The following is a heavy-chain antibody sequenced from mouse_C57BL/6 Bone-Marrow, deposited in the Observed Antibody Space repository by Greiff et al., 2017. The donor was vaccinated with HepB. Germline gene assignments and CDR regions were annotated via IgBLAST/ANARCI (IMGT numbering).Heavy chain of an antibody. V-gene: IGHV3-6*01. J-gene: IGHJ2*01. CDR3: ARDEGPTGDY. CDR1: GYSITSGYY. CDR2: ISYDGSN. D-gene: IGHD4-1*02. Sequence: EVKLQESGPGLVKPSQSLSLTCSVTGYSITSGYYWNWIRQFPGNKLEWMGYISYDGSNNYNPSLKNRISITRDTSKNQFFLKLNSVTTEDTATYYCARDEGPTGDYWGQGTTLTVSS.